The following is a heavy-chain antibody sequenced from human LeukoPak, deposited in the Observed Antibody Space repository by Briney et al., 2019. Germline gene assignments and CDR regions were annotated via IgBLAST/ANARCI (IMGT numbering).Heavy chain of an antibody. CDR1: GYTFSTYG. V-gene: IGHV1-18*01. D-gene: IGHD2-21*01. CDR2: ISGYNGNT. Sequence: ASVKVSCKTSGYTFSTYGINWVRQAPGQGLEWMGWISGYNGNTNYAQKFRDRVTMTTDTSTSTAYTELRSLRSDDTAVYYCARVPPIPPVTDFDYWGQGTLVIVSS. J-gene: IGHJ4*02. CDR3: ARVPPIPPVTDFDY.